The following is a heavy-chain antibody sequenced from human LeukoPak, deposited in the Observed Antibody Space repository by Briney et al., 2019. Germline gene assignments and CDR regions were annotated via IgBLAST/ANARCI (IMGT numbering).Heavy chain of an antibody. V-gene: IGHV3-30-3*01. D-gene: IGHD3-22*01. CDR1: GFTFSSYA. CDR3: ARSPPIYYYDSSGYYYSPYYYGMDV. J-gene: IGHJ6*02. CDR2: ISYDGSNK. Sequence: QPGRSLRLSCAASGFTFSSYAMHWVRQAPGKGLEWVAVISYDGSNKYYADSVKGRFTIPRDNSKNTLYLQMNSLRAEDTAVYYCARSPPIYYYDSSGYYYSPYYYGMDVWGQGTTVTVSS.